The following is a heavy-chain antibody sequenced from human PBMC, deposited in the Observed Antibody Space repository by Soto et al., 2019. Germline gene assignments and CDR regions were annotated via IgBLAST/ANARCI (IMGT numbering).Heavy chain of an antibody. J-gene: IGHJ4*02. V-gene: IGHV4-30-2*01. CDR1: GGSISSGGYS. CDR3: ARGNDYVWGSYRHHYSFDY. CDR2: IYHSGST. D-gene: IGHD3-16*02. Sequence: SETLSLTCAASGGSISSGGYSWSWIRQPPGKGLEWIGYIYHSGSTYYNPSLKSRVTISVDRSKNQFSLKLSSVTAADTAVYYCARGNDYVWGSYRHHYSFDYWGQGTLVTVSS.